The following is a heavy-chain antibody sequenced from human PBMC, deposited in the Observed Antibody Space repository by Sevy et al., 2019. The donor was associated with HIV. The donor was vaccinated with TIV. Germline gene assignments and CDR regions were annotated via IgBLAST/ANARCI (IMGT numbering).Heavy chain of an antibody. CDR3: AKDHNLWSEGGFLHH. V-gene: IGHV3-30*18. D-gene: IGHD3-10*01. J-gene: IGHJ1*01. Sequence: GGSLRLSCAASGFTFSSYAIHWVRQTPGKGLEWVAVISYDGNNKYYADSVKGRFTVSRDNSKNTRNGQMNSLRAEDTAVYYCAKDHNLWSEGGFLHHWGQGTLVTVSS. CDR2: ISYDGNNK. CDR1: GFTFSSYA.